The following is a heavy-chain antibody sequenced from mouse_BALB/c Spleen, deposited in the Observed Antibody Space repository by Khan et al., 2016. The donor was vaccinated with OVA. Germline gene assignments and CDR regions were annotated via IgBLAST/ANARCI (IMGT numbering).Heavy chain of an antibody. V-gene: IGHV1-87*01. J-gene: IGHJ2*01. CDR3: ASIFDNYFDD. Sequence: QVQLQQSGAELARPGASVKLSCKASGYTFTNYWIQWVKQRPGQGLEWIGTIYPGDGDTKYTQKFKGKATLTADKSSSTAYMQLSSLASEDSAVYYCASIFDNYFDDWGQGTTLTVSS. CDR2: IYPGDGDT. CDR1: GYTFTNYW.